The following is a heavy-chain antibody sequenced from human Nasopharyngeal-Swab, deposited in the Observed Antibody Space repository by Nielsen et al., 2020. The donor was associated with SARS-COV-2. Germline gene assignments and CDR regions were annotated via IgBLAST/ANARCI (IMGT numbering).Heavy chain of an antibody. CDR1: GFTFSSYS. CDR3: ARDSPDSSGYYPIDY. J-gene: IGHJ4*02. CDR2: ISSSSSYI. D-gene: IGHD3-22*01. Sequence: LSLTCAASGFTFSSYSMNWVRRAPGKGLEWVSSISSSSSYIYYADSVKGRFTISRDNAKNSLYLQMNSLRAEDTAVYYCARDSPDSSGYYPIDYWGQGTLVTVSS. V-gene: IGHV3-21*01.